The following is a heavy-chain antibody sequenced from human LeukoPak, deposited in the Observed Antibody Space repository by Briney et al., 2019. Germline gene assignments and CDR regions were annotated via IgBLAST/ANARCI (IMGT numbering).Heavy chain of an antibody. CDR1: GYTFTGYY. V-gene: IGHV1-2*02. D-gene: IGHD1-1*01. J-gene: IGHJ4*02. CDR2: INPNSGGT. CDR3: AKLVGTGTTPTDY. Sequence: ASVKVSCKASGYTFTGYYMHWVRQAPGQGLEWMGWINPNSGGTNYAQKFQGRVTMTRDTSISTAYMELSRLRSDDTAIYYCAKLVGTGTTPTDYWGQGTLVTVSS.